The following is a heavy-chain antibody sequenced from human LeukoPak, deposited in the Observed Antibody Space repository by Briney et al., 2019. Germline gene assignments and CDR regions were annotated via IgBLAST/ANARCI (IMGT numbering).Heavy chain of an antibody. J-gene: IGHJ4*02. Sequence: SVKVSCKASGYTFTSYDINWVRQATGQGLEWMGGIIPIFGTANYAQKFQGRVTITTDESTSTAYMELSSLRSEDTAVYYCARVSLRDYYYDSSGYYNPLTQWGQGTLVTVSS. CDR3: ARVSLRDYYYDSSGYYNPLTQ. CDR2: IIPIFGTA. V-gene: IGHV1-69*05. D-gene: IGHD3-22*01. CDR1: GYTFTSYD.